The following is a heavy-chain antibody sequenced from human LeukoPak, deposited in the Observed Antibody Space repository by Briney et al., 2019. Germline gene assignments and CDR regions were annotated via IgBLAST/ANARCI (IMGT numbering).Heavy chain of an antibody. CDR3: AREAGSRGAPGYYYYYMDV. V-gene: IGHV3-21*01. CDR2: ISSSSSYI. Sequence: GGSLRLSCAASGFTFSSYSMNWVRQAPGKGLEWVSSISSSSSYIYYADSVKGRFTISRDNAKNSLYLQMNSLRAEDTAVYYCAREAGSRGAPGYYYYYMDVWGKGTTVTVSS. CDR1: GFTFSSYS. D-gene: IGHD3-10*01. J-gene: IGHJ6*03.